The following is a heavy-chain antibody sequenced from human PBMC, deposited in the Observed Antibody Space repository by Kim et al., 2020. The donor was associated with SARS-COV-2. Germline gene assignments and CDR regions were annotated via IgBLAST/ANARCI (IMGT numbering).Heavy chain of an antibody. J-gene: IGHJ6*02. Sequence: GGSLRLSCAASGFTFSSYAMSWVRQAPVKGLEWVSAISGSGGSTYYADSVKGRFTISRDNSKNTLYLQMNSLRAEDTAVYYCAKDLLPDMGRIFGVVSAYYYYYGMDVWGQGTTVTVSS. D-gene: IGHD3-3*01. CDR1: GFTFSSYA. CDR3: AKDLLPDMGRIFGVVSAYYYYYGMDV. V-gene: IGHV3-23*01. CDR2: ISGSGGST.